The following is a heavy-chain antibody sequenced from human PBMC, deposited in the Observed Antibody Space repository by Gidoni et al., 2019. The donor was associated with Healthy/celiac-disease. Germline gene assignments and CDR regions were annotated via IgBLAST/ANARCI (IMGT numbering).Heavy chain of an antibody. CDR2: IIPIFGTA. V-gene: IGHV1-69*06. D-gene: IGHD1-7*01. J-gene: IGHJ5*02. CDR3: AVELELGWFDP. Sequence: QVQLVQSGAEVKKPVSSVKVSCQASRRTFRSYATRWGRHAPGQGLEWMGGIIPIFGTANYAQKFQGRVTITADKTTRTAYMELGSLRAEDTAVYYCAVELELGWFDPWGQGTLVTVSS. CDR1: RRTFRSYA.